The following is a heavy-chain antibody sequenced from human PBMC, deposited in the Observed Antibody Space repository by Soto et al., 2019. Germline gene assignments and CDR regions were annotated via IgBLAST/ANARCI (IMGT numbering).Heavy chain of an antibody. D-gene: IGHD5-18*01. J-gene: IGHJ4*02. CDR1: GGSISSDNW. V-gene: IGHV4-4*02. Sequence: QVQLQESGPGLVRPSGTLSLTCAVSGGSISSDNWWSWVRQSPGKGLEWIGEIYHSGSTNYNPSLKRRVTMSVDKSKNHFSLNLRSVTAADTAVYYCASGKGYTFGQDFWGRGTLVTVSS. CDR3: ASGKGYTFGQDF. CDR2: IYHSGST.